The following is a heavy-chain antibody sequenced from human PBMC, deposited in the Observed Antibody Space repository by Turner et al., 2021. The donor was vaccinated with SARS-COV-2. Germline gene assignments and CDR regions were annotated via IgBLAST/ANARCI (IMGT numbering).Heavy chain of an antibody. Sequence: QVQLVQSGAEVKKPGASVKVSFEASRYTFTGYYMHWVRQAPGQGLEWMGWINPISGGTNYAQKFQGRVTMTRDTSISTAYMDLSRLRSDDTAVYFCAREGSTYGSDYYYYYGMDVWGQGTTVTVSS. V-gene: IGHV1-2*02. D-gene: IGHD5-18*01. CDR3: AREGSTYGSDYYYYYGMDV. CDR1: RYTFTGYY. CDR2: INPISGGT. J-gene: IGHJ6*02.